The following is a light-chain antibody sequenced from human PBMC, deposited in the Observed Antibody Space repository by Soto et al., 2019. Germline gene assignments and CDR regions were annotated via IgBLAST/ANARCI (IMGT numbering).Light chain of an antibody. J-gene: IGKJ4*01. Sequence: EIVMTQSPATLSVSPGERATLSCRASQSVSSNLAWYQQKPGQAPRLLIYGASTRDTGIPARFSGSGSGTVLTLTIISLQSEDFAVYYCQQYNNWPPLTFGGGTKVEIK. CDR1: QSVSSN. CDR3: QQYNNWPPLT. CDR2: GAS. V-gene: IGKV3-15*01.